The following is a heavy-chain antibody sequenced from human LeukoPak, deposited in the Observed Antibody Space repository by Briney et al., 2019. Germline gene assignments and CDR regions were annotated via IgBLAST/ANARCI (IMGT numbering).Heavy chain of an antibody. Sequence: SETLSLTCTVSGGSISSYYWSWIRQPPGKGLEWIGYIYYSGSTHYNPSLKSRVTISVDTSKNQFSLKLSSVTAADTAVYYCARGYRSSGSYYGAFDIWGQGTMVTVSS. V-gene: IGHV4-59*01. J-gene: IGHJ3*02. D-gene: IGHD1-26*01. CDR1: GGSISSYY. CDR3: ARGYRSSGSYYGAFDI. CDR2: IYYSGST.